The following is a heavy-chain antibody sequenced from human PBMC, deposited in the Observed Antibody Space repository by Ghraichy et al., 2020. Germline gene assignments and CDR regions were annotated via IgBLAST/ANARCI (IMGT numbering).Heavy chain of an antibody. J-gene: IGHJ4*02. CDR3: ARDSGRAGADDY. CDR2: IHYTSSLI. D-gene: IGHD4/OR15-4a*01. Sequence: ISYIHYTSSLIYYADSVNGRFTISRDNAKSSLYLPMNSLRAEYTAVYYCARDSGRAGADDYWGQGT. V-gene: IGHV3-48*01.